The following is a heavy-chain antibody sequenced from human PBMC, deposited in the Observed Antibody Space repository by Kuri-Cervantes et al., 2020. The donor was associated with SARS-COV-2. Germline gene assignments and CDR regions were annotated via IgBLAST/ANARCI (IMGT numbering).Heavy chain of an antibody. CDR3: ARDLVVSSGWDYYMDV. Sequence: LKISCAASGFTFSSCGMHWVRQAPGKGLEVVAVIWYDGSNKYYADSVKGRFTISRDNSKNTLYLQMNSLRAEDTAVYYCARDLVVSSGWDYYMDVWGKGTTVTVSS. CDR2: IWYDGSNK. V-gene: IGHV3-33*01. J-gene: IGHJ6*03. CDR1: GFTFSSCG. D-gene: IGHD6-19*01.